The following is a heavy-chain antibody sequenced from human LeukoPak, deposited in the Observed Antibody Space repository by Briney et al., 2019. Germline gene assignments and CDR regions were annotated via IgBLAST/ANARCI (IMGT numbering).Heavy chain of an antibody. CDR2: IIASGSTI. V-gene: IGHV3-48*03. CDR1: GFTFDDYG. J-gene: IGHJ3*02. Sequence: GGSLRLSCAASGFTFDDYGMSWVRQAPGKGPEWVSSIIASGSTIYYADSVKGRFTISRDNAKNSLYLQMNSMRAEDTAVYYCARGSLRDAFDIWGQGTMVTVSS. CDR3: ARGSLRDAFDI.